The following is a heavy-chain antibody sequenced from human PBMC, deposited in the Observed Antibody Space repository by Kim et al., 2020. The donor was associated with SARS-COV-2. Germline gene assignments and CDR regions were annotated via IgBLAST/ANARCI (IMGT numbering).Heavy chain of an antibody. Sequence: GRFTISRDNSKNTLYLQMNSLRAEDTAVYYCAKANVWRFLEWLARYYFDYWGQGTLVTVSS. J-gene: IGHJ4*02. D-gene: IGHD3-3*01. V-gene: IGHV3-23*01. CDR3: AKANVWRFLEWLARYYFDY.